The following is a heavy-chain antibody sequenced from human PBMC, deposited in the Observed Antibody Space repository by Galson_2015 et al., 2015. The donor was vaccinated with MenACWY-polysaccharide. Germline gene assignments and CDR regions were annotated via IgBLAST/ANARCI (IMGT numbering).Heavy chain of an antibody. J-gene: IGHJ4*02. CDR3: ARVRGSYSVDY. V-gene: IGHV3-7*03. CDR2: IKKDGSYI. D-gene: IGHD1-26*01. CDR1: GFTFSSYW. Sequence: SLRLSCAASGFTFSSYWMSWVRQAPGKGLEWVANIKKDGSYIYYADSVKGRFTISRDNARNSLSLQMNSLRAEDTAAYYCARVRGSYSVDYWGQGTLVTVSS.